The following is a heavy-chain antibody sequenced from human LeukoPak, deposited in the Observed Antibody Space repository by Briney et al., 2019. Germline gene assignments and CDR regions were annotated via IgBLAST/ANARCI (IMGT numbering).Heavy chain of an antibody. V-gene: IGHV3-33*01. D-gene: IGHD3-3*01. CDR1: GFTFSNYG. CDR2: IYDDGSRE. J-gene: IGHJ4*02. Sequence: PGGSLRLSCAAPGFTFSNYGMHWVRQAPGKGLEWVAVIYDDGSREHFADSVKGRFTISRDNSKNTVVLQMNSLRADDTAVYYCARDLKSGYVDSWGQGTLVTVSS. CDR3: ARDLKSGYVDS.